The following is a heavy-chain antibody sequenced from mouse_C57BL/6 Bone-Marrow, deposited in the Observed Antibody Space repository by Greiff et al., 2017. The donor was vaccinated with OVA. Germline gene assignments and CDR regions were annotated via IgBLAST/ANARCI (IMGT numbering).Heavy chain of an antibody. CDR2: ISNLAYSI. Sequence: EVKVVESGGGLVQPGGSLKLSCAASGFTFSDYGMAWVRQAPRKGPEWVAFISNLAYSIYYADTVTGRFTISRENAKNTLYLEMSSLRSEDTAMYYCARRRITTVVATDAMDYWGQGTSVTVSS. V-gene: IGHV5-15*01. CDR3: ARRRITTVVATDAMDY. CDR1: GFTFSDYG. D-gene: IGHD1-1*01. J-gene: IGHJ4*01.